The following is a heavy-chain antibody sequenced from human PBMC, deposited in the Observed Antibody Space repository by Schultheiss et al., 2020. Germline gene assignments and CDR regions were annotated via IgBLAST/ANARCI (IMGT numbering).Heavy chain of an antibody. CDR3: ARQGSAGAPGY. D-gene: IGHD4/OR15-4a*01. CDR2: IYPGDSDT. CDR1: GYSFTSYW. J-gene: IGHJ4*02. Sequence: KVSCKGSGYSFTSYWIGWVRQMPGKGLEWMGIIYPGDSDTRYSPSFEGQVTFSADKSISTAFLQWSSLKASDTAVYYCARQGSAGAPGYWGRGTLVTVSS. V-gene: IGHV5-51*01.